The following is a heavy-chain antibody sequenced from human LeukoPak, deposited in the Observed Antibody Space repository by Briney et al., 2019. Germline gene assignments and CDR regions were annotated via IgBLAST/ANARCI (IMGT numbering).Heavy chain of an antibody. Sequence: TSETLSLTCTVSGGSISSGDYYWSWIRQPPGKGLEWIGYIYYSGSTYYNPSLKSRVTISVDTSKNQFSLKLSSVTAADTAVYYCARMPSSSSWIDGFDCWGQGTLVTVSS. CDR1: GGSISSGDYY. CDR2: IYYSGST. J-gene: IGHJ4*02. D-gene: IGHD6-13*01. V-gene: IGHV4-30-4*01. CDR3: ARMPSSSSWIDGFDC.